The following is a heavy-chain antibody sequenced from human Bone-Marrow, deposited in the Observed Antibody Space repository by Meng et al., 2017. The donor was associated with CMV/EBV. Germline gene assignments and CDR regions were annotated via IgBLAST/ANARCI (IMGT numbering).Heavy chain of an antibody. Sequence: ASVKVSCKASGYIFTTYYMHWVRQAPGQGLEWMGIISPSAGSTRYAPNFQGRVSMTSNTSTSTAYLELSSLISEDTAVYYCARPRYCSGTSCEDTFDIWGQGTMVTVSS. V-gene: IGHV1-46*01. CDR2: ISPSAGST. J-gene: IGHJ3*02. CDR3: ARPRYCSGTSCEDTFDI. CDR1: GYIFTTYY. D-gene: IGHD2-2*01.